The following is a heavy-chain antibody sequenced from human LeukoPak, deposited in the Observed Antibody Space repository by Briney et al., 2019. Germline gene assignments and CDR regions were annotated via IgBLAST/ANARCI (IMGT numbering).Heavy chain of an antibody. Sequence: EASVXXSCXASGGXFSSYAISWVRQAPGXGLXXMGGIIPIFGTANYAQKFQGRVTITTDESTSTAYMELSSLRSEDTAVYYCARGFSWGSPFDYWGQGTLVTVSS. CDR1: GGXFSSYA. CDR3: ARGFSWGSPFDY. V-gene: IGHV1-69*05. J-gene: IGHJ4*02. D-gene: IGHD3-16*01. CDR2: IIPIFGTA.